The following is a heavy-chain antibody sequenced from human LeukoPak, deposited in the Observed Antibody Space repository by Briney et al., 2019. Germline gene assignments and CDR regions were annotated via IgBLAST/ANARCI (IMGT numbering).Heavy chain of an antibody. J-gene: IGHJ4*02. D-gene: IGHD3-10*01. CDR1: GYTFISYD. Sequence: ASVKVSCKASGYTFISYDINWVRQATGQGLEWMGWMNPNSGNTGYAQKFQGRVTMTRNTSISTAYMELSSLRSEDTAVYYWARGTIMVQGVNWGQGTLVTVSS. CDR2: MNPNSGNT. CDR3: ARGTIMVQGVN. V-gene: IGHV1-8*01.